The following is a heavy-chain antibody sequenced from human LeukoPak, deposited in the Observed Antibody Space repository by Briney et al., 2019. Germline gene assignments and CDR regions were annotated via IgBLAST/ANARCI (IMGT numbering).Heavy chain of an antibody. CDR1: GGSISSSSYY. J-gene: IGHJ4*02. V-gene: IGHV4-39*07. CDR3: ARERVAADLFDY. Sequence: KASETLSLTCTVSGGSISSSSYYWGWIRQPPGKGLEWIGSIYYSGSTYYNPSLKSRVTISVDTSKNQFSLKLSSVTAADTAVYYCARERVAADLFDYWGQGTLVTVSS. D-gene: IGHD6-13*01. CDR2: IYYSGST.